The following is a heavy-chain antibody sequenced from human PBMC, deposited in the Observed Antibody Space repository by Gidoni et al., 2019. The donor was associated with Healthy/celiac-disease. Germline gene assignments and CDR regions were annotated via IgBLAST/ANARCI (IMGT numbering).Heavy chain of an antibody. D-gene: IGHD6-19*01. V-gene: IGHV4-34*01. CDR2: INHSGST. Sequence: QVQLQQWGAGLLKPSETLSLTCAVYGGSFSGYYWSWIRQPPGKGLEWIGEINHSGSTNYNPTLKSRVTISVDTSKNQFSLKLSSGTAADTAGYYCATRLAVAGTRGYFDYWGQGTLVTVSS. CDR1: GGSFSGYY. CDR3: ATRLAVAGTRGYFDY. J-gene: IGHJ4*02.